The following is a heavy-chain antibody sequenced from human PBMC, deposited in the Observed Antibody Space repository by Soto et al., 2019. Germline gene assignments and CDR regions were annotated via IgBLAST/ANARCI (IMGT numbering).Heavy chain of an antibody. Sequence: EVQLVESGGGLVQPGGSLRLSCAASGFTFSTYWMHWVRQAPGEGLVWLSRITAAGTSTSSADSVKGRFTISRDNAKNTLYLQMNSLRADDTAMYYCARGDPTYFDYWGQGILVTVSS. CDR2: ITAAGTST. D-gene: IGHD1-26*01. CDR1: GFTFSTYW. J-gene: IGHJ4*02. V-gene: IGHV3-74*01. CDR3: ARGDPTYFDY.